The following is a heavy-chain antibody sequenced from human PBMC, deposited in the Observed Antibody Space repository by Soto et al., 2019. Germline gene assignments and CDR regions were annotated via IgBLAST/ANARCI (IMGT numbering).Heavy chain of an antibody. CDR1: GGTFSSYA. CDR3: AGIHPYYYDSSGSFHWFDP. CDR2: IIPIFGTA. Sequence: SVKVSCKASGGTFSSYAISWVRQAPGQGLEWMGGIIPIFGTANYAQKFQGRVTITADESTSTAYMELSSLRSEDTAVYYCAGIHPYYYDSSGSFHWFDPWGQGTLVTVSS. J-gene: IGHJ5*02. V-gene: IGHV1-69*13. D-gene: IGHD3-22*01.